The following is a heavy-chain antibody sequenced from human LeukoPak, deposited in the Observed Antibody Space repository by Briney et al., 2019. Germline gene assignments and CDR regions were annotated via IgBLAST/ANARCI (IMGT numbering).Heavy chain of an antibody. D-gene: IGHD2-2*01. J-gene: IGHJ4*02. CDR2: INPTGGST. V-gene: IGHV1-46*03. CDR3: ARDEGYCNSINCYLFDY. Sequence: ASVKVSCKASGYTFTTYYMHWVRQAPGQGLEWMGIINPTGGSTTFAQKFQGRVTMTSDTSTSTVYMHLSSLRSEDTAVYYCARDEGYCNSINCYLFDYWGQGSLGTVSS. CDR1: GYTFTTYY.